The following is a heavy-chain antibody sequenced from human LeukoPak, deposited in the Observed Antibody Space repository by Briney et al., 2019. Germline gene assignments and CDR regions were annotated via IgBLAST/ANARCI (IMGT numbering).Heavy chain of an antibody. CDR1: GFTFSDYW. CDR3: ARDFGGNSIDY. J-gene: IGHJ4*02. CDR2: INRDGSET. D-gene: IGHD4-23*01. Sequence: QAGGSLRLACVASGFTFSDYWMSWVRQAPGKGLEGVANINRDGSETYYLDSVKGRFTISRDNGRNSVYLQMNSLRADDTAVYYCARDFGGNSIDYWGQGTLVPVSS. V-gene: IGHV3-7*05.